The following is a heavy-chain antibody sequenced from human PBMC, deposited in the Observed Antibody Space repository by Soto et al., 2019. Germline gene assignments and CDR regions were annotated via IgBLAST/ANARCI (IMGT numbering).Heavy chain of an antibody. D-gene: IGHD3-3*01. J-gene: IGHJ4*02. CDR2: IYYSGST. CDR1: GGSISSGDYY. Sequence: PSETLSLTCTVSGGSISSGDYYWSWIRQPPGKGLEWIGYIYYSGSTYYNPSLKSRVTISVDTSKNQFSLKLSSVTAADTAVYYCASFGVVINSDYWGQGTLVTVSS. CDR3: ASFGVVINSDY. V-gene: IGHV4-30-4*01.